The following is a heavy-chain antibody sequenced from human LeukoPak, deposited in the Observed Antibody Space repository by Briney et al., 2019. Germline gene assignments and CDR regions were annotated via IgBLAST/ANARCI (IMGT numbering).Heavy chain of an antibody. CDR2: IYYSGST. J-gene: IGHJ6*02. Sequence: PSETLSLTCTVSGGSISSYHWSWIRQPAGKGLEWIGYIYYSGSTNYNPSLKSRVTISVDTSKNQFSLKLSSVTAADTAVYYCARGGTGIAARLTRYYYYGMDVWGQGTTVTVSS. CDR1: GGSISSYH. V-gene: IGHV4-59*01. CDR3: ARGGTGIAARLTRYYYYGMDV. D-gene: IGHD6-6*01.